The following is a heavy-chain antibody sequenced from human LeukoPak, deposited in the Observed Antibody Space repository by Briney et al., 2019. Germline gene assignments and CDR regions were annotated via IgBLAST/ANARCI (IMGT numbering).Heavy chain of an antibody. CDR1: GYTFTGYY. Sequence: ASLKVSCKASGYTFTGYYLHWLRQAPGHGLEWMGWITPNNGVSYYAQSFQGRVTMTSATSISTAYVELRSLRSDDTAVYYCATSGSSRSAFDIWGQGTMVTVSS. CDR2: ITPNNGVS. D-gene: IGHD3-10*01. CDR3: ATSGSSRSAFDI. J-gene: IGHJ3*02. V-gene: IGHV1-2*02.